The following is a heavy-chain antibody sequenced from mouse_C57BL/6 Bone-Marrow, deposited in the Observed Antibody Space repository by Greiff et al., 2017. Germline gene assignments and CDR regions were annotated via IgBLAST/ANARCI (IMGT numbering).Heavy chain of an antibody. CDR2: IDPSDSYT. CDR3: ARSQLGAFAY. CDR1: GYTFTSYW. Sequence: QVQLQQPGAELVMPGASVKLSCKASGYTFTSYWMHWVKQRPGQGLEWIGEIDPSDSYTNYNQKFKGKATLTVDKSSSTAYMQLSSLTSEDSAVYYCARSQLGAFAYWGQGTRVTVSA. V-gene: IGHV1-69*01. J-gene: IGHJ3*01. D-gene: IGHD4-1*02.